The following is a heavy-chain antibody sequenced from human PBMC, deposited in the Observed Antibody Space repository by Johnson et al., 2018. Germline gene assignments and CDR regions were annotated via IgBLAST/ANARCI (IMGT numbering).Heavy chain of an antibody. CDR1: GFTFSSYW. CDR2: INSDGSST. Sequence: VQLQESGGGLVQPGGSLRLSCAASGFTFSSYWMHWVRQAPGKGLVWVSRINSDGSSTSYADSVTGRFTISRDNAKNTLYLQMTSLRAGDTAVYYCARDCGGDCYSADAFDIWGQGTMVTVSS. D-gene: IGHD2-21*02. V-gene: IGHV3-74*01. J-gene: IGHJ3*02. CDR3: ARDCGGDCYSADAFDI.